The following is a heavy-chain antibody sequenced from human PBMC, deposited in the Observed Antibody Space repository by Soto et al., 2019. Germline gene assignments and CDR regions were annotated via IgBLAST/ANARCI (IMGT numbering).Heavy chain of an antibody. V-gene: IGHV3-23*01. CDR1: GFTFSSYA. CDR3: AKATTRPSTAVYYYYGMDV. J-gene: IGHJ6*02. Sequence: GGSLRLSCAASGFTFSSYAMSWVRQAPGKGLEWVSAISGSGGSTYYADSVKGRFTISRDNSKNTLYLQMNSLRAEDTAVYYCAKATTRPSTAVYYYYGMDVWGQGTTVTVSS. CDR2: ISGSGGST. D-gene: IGHD4-17*01.